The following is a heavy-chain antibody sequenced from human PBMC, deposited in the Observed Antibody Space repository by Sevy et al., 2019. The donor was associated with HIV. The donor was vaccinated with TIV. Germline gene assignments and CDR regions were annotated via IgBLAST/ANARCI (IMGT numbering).Heavy chain of an antibody. J-gene: IGHJ4*02. Sequence: GGYLRLSCVASGFSFDRYGMHCIRQAPGKGLEWVAVILYEGINKDYGDSVRGRFTISRDNSKNTLYLEMNNLRVHDTAVYYCATGRDHGSGSYDYWGQGTLVIVSS. V-gene: IGHV3-33*03. CDR2: ILYEGINK. D-gene: IGHD3-10*01. CDR3: ATGRDHGSGSYDY. CDR1: GFSFDRYG.